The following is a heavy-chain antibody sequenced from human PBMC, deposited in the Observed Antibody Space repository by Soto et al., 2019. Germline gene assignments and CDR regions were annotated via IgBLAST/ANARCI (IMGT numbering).Heavy chain of an antibody. CDR3: ARWGLRWSRNWFDP. CDR1: GYTFTSYA. J-gene: IGHJ5*02. V-gene: IGHV1-3*01. D-gene: IGHD4-17*01. CDR2: INAGNGNT. Sequence: ASVKVSCKASGYTFTSYAMHWVRQAPGQRLEWMGWINAGNGNTKYAQKLQGRVTMTTDTSTSTAYMELRSLRSDDTAVYYCARWGLRWSRNWFDPWGQGTLVTVSS.